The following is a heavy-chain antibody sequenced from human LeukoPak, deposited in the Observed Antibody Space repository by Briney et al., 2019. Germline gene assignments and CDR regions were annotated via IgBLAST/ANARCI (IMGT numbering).Heavy chain of an antibody. CDR1: GYTFTSYG. CDR3: ARDWGIQQWPPSYFDY. Sequence: ASVKVSCKASGYTFTSYGISWVRQAPGQGLEWMGWISAYNGNTNYAQKFQGRVTMTRDTSTSTVYMELTSLRSEDTAMYYCARDWGIQQWPPSYFDYWGRGTLVTVSS. V-gene: IGHV1-18*01. J-gene: IGHJ4*02. CDR2: ISAYNGNT. D-gene: IGHD5-18*01.